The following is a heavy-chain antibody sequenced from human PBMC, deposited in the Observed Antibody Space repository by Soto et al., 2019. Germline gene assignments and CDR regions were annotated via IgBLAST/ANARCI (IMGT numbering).Heavy chain of an antibody. CDR2: TYYSGNT. Sequence: QVQLQESGPGLVKPSETLSLTCTVSGGSISNSLYYWGWIRQPPGKGLEWIGTTYYSGNTYYNPSLIRRVTMPVDTSKNQFSLILSSVTAADTAVYFCARRAAAGQYQFDLWGQGTLVTVSS. CDR1: GGSISNSLYY. D-gene: IGHD6-13*01. V-gene: IGHV4-39*01. CDR3: ARRAAAGQYQFDL. J-gene: IGHJ4*02.